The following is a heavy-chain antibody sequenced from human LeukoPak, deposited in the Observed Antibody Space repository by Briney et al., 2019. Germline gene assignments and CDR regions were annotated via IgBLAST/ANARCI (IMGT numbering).Heavy chain of an antibody. Sequence: PSETLSLTCTVSGGSIRSYYWSWIRQPPGKGLECIGYIYYIGSTNYNPSLKSRVTISLDTSKSQFSLKLTSVTPADTAVYYCARHTGSQRPLDYWGQGTLVTVSS. CDR1: GGSIRSYY. CDR2: IYYIGST. V-gene: IGHV4-59*01. D-gene: IGHD2-8*02. CDR3: ARHTGSQRPLDY. J-gene: IGHJ4*02.